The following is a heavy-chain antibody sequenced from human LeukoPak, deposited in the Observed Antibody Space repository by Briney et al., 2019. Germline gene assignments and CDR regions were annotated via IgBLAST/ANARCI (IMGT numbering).Heavy chain of an antibody. CDR2: ISGNSQYI. CDR3: ATHGDSSGYYSDS. J-gene: IGHJ4*02. Sequence: GGSLRLSCATSGFPFSVFSMNWVRQAPGKGLEGVSSISGNSQYIVYAGSLRGRFTISRDNAESSLYLQINSLRAEDTAVYYCATHGDSSGYYSDSWGQGTLVTVSS. D-gene: IGHD3-22*01. CDR1: GFPFSVFS. V-gene: IGHV3-21*01.